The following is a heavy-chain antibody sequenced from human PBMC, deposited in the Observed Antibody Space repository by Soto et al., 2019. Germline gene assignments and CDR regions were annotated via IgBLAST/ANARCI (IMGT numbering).Heavy chain of an antibody. Sequence: GGPLRLSCAASGFTFSSYAMSWVRQAPGKGLEWVSAISGSGGSTYYADSVKGRFTISRDNSKNTLYLQMNSLRAEDTAVYYCATDHYYDSSSSPDALDTWGQGAMVTV. CDR2: ISGSGGST. CDR1: GFTFSSYA. V-gene: IGHV3-23*01. D-gene: IGHD3-22*01. J-gene: IGHJ3*02. CDR3: ATDHYYDSSSSPDALDT.